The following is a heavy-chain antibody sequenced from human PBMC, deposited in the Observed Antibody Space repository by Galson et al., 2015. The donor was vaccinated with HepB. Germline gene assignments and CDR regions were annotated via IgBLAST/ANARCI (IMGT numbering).Heavy chain of an antibody. J-gene: IGHJ2*01. CDR1: GFTFSSYA. CDR3: AKDFGRLRKGWYFDL. D-gene: IGHD4-17*01. Sequence: SLRLSCAASGFTFSSYAMSWVRQAPGKGLEWVSAISGSGGSTYYADSVKGRFTISRDNSKNTLYLQMNSLRAEDTAVYYCAKDFGRLRKGWYFDLWGRGTLVTVSS. V-gene: IGHV3-23*01. CDR2: ISGSGGST.